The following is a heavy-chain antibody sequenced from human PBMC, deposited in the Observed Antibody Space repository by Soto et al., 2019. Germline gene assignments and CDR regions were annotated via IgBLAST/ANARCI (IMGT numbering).Heavy chain of an antibody. CDR2: IYYSGNT. D-gene: IGHD1-20*01. J-gene: IGHJ6*02. Sequence: SSETLSLTCTVSGASISSGGHRWSWIRQHPGQGLEWIGYIYYSGNTYYNPSLKSRIMIAVDTSKNEISLRLNSVTAADTAVYYCARDWGINTIDVWGQGTTVTVSS. CDR1: GASISSGGHR. V-gene: IGHV4-31*03. CDR3: ARDWGINTIDV.